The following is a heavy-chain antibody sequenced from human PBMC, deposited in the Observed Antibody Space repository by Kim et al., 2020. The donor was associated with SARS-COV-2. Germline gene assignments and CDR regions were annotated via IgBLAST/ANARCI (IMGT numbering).Heavy chain of an antibody. Sequence: TIYYANSWKGRFTISRDNAKSSLYLQMNSLRYEDTAVYYCTRFSFMPDDYWGQGALVTVSS. D-gene: IGHD2-2*01. CDR2: TI. V-gene: IGHV3-48*02. CDR3: TRFSFMPDDY. J-gene: IGHJ4*02.